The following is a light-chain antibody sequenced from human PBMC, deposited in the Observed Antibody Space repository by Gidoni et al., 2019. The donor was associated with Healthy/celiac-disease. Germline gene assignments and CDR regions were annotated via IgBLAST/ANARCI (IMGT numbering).Light chain of an antibody. CDR2: GNS. V-gene: IGLV1-40*01. J-gene: IGLJ2*01. Sequence: QSVLTQPPSVSGAPGQRVTISCTGSSSNIGAGYDVHWYQQLPGTAPKLLIYGNSNRPSGVPDRFSVSKSGTSASLAITGLQAEDAADYYCQSYDSSLSGVVFGGGTKLTVL. CDR3: QSYDSSLSGVV. CDR1: SSNIGAGYD.